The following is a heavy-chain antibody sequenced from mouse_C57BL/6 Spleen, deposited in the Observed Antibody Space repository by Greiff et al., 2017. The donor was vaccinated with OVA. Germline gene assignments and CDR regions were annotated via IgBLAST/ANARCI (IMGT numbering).Heavy chain of an antibody. V-gene: IGHV1-54*01. CDR2: INPGSGGT. Sequence: VKLMESGAELVRPGTSVKVSCKASGYAFTNYLIEWVKQRPGQGLEWIGVINPGSGGTNYNEKFKGKATLTADKSSSTAYMQLSSLTSEDSAVYFCARGGDGYFAYWGQGTLVTVSA. J-gene: IGHJ3*01. D-gene: IGHD2-3*01. CDR3: ARGGDGYFAY. CDR1: GYAFTNYL.